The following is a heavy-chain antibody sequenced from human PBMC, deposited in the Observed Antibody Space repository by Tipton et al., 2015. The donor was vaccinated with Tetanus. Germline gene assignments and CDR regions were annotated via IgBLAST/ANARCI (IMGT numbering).Heavy chain of an antibody. CDR2: ISSSSSYI. V-gene: IGHV3-21*01. D-gene: IGHD2-2*01. J-gene: IGHJ6*02. Sequence: GSLRLSCAASGFTFSSYSMNWVRQAPGKGLEWVSSISSSSSYIYYADSVKGRFTISRDNAKNSLYLQMNSLRAEDTAVYYCARDQRKEFCSSTSCYAGMGVWGQGTTVTVSS. CDR1: GFTFSSYS. CDR3: ARDQRKEFCSSTSCYAGMGV.